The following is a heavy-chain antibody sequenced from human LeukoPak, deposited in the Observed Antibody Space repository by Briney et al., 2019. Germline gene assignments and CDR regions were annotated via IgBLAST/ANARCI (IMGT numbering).Heavy chain of an antibody. CDR1: GFKFDDYG. CDR3: ARGAAGTTFDY. J-gene: IGHJ4*02. CDR2: INWNGGST. V-gene: IGHV3-20*04. Sequence: GGTLRLSCAASGFKFDDYGMSWVRQAPGKGLEWVSGINWNGGSTDYADSVKGRFTISRDNAKNSLYLQMISLRAEDTALYYCARGAAGTTFDYWGQETLVTVSS. D-gene: IGHD1-1*01.